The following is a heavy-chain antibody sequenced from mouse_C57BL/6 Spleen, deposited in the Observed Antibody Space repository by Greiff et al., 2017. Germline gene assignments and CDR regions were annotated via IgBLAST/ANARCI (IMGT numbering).Heavy chain of an antibody. V-gene: IGHV5-17*01. D-gene: IGHD3-3*01. CDR3: ARGGPKGFAY. CDR1: GFTFSDYG. Sequence: EVHLVESGGGLVKPGGSLILPCAASGFTFSDYGMHWVRQAPETGLERVAYISSGSSTIYYADTVKGRFTISRDNAKNTLFLQMTSLRSEDTAMYYCARGGPKGFAYWGQGTLVTVSA. CDR2: ISSGSSTI. J-gene: IGHJ3*01.